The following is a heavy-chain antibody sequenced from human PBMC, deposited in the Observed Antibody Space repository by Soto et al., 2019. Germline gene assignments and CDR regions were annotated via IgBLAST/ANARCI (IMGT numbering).Heavy chain of an antibody. CDR1: GYTFTSYS. D-gene: IGHD3-3*01. CDR3: ARESVYSGYYDFWSGYDSFYNWFDP. CDR2: INAGNGNT. V-gene: IGHV1-3*01. J-gene: IGHJ5*02. Sequence: GASVKASCKSSGYTFTSYSMHCVRQAPGQRLEWMGWINAGNGNTKYSQKFQGRVTITRDTSASTAYMELSSLRSEDTAVYYCARESVYSGYYDFWSGYDSFYNWFDPWGQGTLVTVSS.